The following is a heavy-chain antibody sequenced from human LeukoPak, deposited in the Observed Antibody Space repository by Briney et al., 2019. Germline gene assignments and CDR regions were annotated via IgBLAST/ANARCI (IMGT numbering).Heavy chain of an antibody. Sequence: QPGGSLRLSCAASGFTFSSYAMSWVRQAPGKGLEWVSATSGSGGSTYYADSVKGRFTISRDNSKNTLYLQMNSLRAEDTAVYYCAKRRLEIFGVADYWGQGTLVTVSS. CDR1: GFTFSSYA. J-gene: IGHJ4*02. V-gene: IGHV3-23*01. CDR2: TSGSGGST. CDR3: AKRRLEIFGVADY. D-gene: IGHD3-3*01.